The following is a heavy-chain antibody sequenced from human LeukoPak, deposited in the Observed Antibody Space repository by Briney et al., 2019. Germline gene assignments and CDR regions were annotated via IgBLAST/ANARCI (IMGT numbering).Heavy chain of an antibody. V-gene: IGHV3-7*01. J-gene: IGHJ3*02. D-gene: IGHD3-22*01. CDR1: GFTFSSYW. CDR2: IKQDGSEK. CDR3: ARVTMIVDSDAFDI. Sequence: GGSLRLSCAASGFTFSSYWMSWVRQAPGKGLEWVANIKQDGSEKYYVDSVKGRFTISRDNAKNSLYLQMNSLRAEDTAVYYCARVTMIVDSDAFDIWGQGTMVTVSS.